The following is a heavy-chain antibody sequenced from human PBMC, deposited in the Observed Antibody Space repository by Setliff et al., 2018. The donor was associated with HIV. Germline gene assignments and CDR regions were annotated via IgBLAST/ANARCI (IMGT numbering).Heavy chain of an antibody. CDR2: MYYSGST. Sequence: PSETLSLTCTVSGGSISSSSYYWGWIRQPPGKGLEWIGSMYYSGSTYYNPSLKSRVTISVDTSKKQFSLKLRSVTAAGTAVYYCARVKSPTNYYDSSGYNWFDPWGQGTLVTVSS. CDR1: GGSISSSSYY. J-gene: IGHJ5*02. CDR3: ARVKSPTNYYDSSGYNWFDP. V-gene: IGHV4-39*01. D-gene: IGHD3-22*01.